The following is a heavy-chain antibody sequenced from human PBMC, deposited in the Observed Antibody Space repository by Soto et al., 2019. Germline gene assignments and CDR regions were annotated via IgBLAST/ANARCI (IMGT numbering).Heavy chain of an antibody. Sequence: PSETLSLTCTVSGVSISSGGYYWSWIRQHPGKGLEWIGYIYYSGSTYYNPSLKSRVIISVDTSNNQFSLKLSSVTAADTAVYYCARERRIAAAGENFDYWGQGTLVTVSS. J-gene: IGHJ4*02. CDR2: IYYSGST. CDR3: ARERRIAAAGENFDY. D-gene: IGHD6-13*01. V-gene: IGHV4-31*03. CDR1: GVSISSGGYY.